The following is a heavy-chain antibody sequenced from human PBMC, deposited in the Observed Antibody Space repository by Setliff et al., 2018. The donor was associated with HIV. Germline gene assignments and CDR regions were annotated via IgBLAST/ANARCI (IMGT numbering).Heavy chain of an antibody. CDR2: IIPNSGGT. Sequence: ASVKVSCKASGYTFTAYFMHWVRQAPGQGLQWMGRIIPNSGGTNYAQKFQGRVTMTRDTSISTAYMELSRLRADDTAVYYCATKVYCTNGVCLDAFDIWGQGTMGTVSS. V-gene: IGHV1-2*06. D-gene: IGHD2-8*01. CDR3: ATKVYCTNGVCLDAFDI. CDR1: GYTFTAYF. J-gene: IGHJ3*02.